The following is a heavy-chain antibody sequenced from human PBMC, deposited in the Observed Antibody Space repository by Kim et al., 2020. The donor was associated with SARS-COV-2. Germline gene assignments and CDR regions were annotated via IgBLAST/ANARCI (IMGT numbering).Heavy chain of an antibody. CDR2: ISSNGGST. Sequence: GGSLRLSCSASGFTFSSYAMHWVRQAPGKGLEYVSAISSNGGSTYYADSVKGRFTISRDNSKNTLYLQMSSLRAEDTAVYYCVKGQVVLLRYFDWLLSGAFDIWGQGTMVTVSS. CDR3: VKGQVVLLRYFDWLLSGAFDI. J-gene: IGHJ3*02. D-gene: IGHD3-9*01. V-gene: IGHV3-64D*06. CDR1: GFTFSSYA.